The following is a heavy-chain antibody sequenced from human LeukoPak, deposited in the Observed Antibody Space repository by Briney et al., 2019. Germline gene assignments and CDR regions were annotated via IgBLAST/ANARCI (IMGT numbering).Heavy chain of an antibody. Sequence: ASVKVSCKASGGTFSSYAISWVRQAPGQGLEWMGGIIPIFGTANYAQKFQGRVTITADESTSTAYMELSSLRSEDTAVYYCARDQHCSGGSCYQLYNWFDPWGQGTLVTVSS. V-gene: IGHV1-69*13. CDR1: GGTFSSYA. J-gene: IGHJ5*02. D-gene: IGHD2-15*01. CDR3: ARDQHCSGGSCYQLYNWFDP. CDR2: IIPIFGTA.